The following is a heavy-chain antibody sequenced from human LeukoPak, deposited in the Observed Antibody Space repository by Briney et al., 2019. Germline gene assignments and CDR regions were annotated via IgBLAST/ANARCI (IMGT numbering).Heavy chain of an antibody. J-gene: IGHJ5*02. CDR1: GGSISSYY. D-gene: IGHD1-26*01. V-gene: IGHV4-59*01. CDR3: ASIGATPGT. CDR2: IYYGGST. Sequence: SETLSLTCTVSGGSISSYYWSRIRQPPGKGLEWIGYIYYGGSTNYNPSLKSRVTISVDTSKNQFSLKLSSVTSADTAVYYCASIGATPGTWGQGTLVTVSS.